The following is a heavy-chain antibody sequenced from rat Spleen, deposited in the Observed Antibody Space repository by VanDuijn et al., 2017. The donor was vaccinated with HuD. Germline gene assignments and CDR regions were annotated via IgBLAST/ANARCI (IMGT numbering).Heavy chain of an antibody. J-gene: IGHJ2*01. CDR1: GFTFSNYG. CDR2: ISTSGGNT. D-gene: IGHD1-10*01. V-gene: IGHV5S13*01. Sequence: EVQLVESGGGLLQPGRSMKLSCAASGFTFSNYGMAWVRQAPRKGLEWVATISTSGGNTYYRDSVKGRFTISRDNAKNTLYLQMDSLRSEDTATYYCAKDKGEYNNLFDYWGQGVMVTVTS. CDR3: AKDKGEYNNLFDY.